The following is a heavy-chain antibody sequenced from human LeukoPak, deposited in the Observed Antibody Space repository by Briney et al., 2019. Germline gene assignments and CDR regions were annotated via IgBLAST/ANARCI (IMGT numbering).Heavy chain of an antibody. Sequence: SETLSLTCTISGGSINSYYWSWIRQPAGKGLEWIGRIYTSGSTNYNPSLKSRVAMSVDTSKNQFSLNLTSVTAADTAVHYCAREAAAAAGRGFDYWGQGTLVTVSS. CDR3: AREAAAAAGRGFDY. V-gene: IGHV4-4*07. CDR2: IYTSGST. D-gene: IGHD6-13*01. CDR1: GGSINSYY. J-gene: IGHJ4*02.